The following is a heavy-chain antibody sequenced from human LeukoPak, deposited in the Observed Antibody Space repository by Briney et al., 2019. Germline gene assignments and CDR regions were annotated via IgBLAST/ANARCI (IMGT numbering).Heavy chain of an antibody. CDR1: GITLSSNY. V-gene: IGHV3-53*01. Sequence: PGGSLRLSCAASGITLSSNYMSWVRQAPGKGLEWVSVIYSGGSTYYADSVKGRFTISRDNSKNTLYLQMNRLRAEDTAVYYCVRGDYGDYTLFDYWGQGTLVTVSS. CDR3: VRGDYGDYTLFDY. CDR2: IYSGGST. J-gene: IGHJ4*02. D-gene: IGHD4-17*01.